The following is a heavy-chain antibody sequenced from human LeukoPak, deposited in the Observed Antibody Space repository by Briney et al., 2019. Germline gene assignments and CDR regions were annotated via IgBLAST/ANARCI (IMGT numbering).Heavy chain of an antibody. J-gene: IGHJ4*02. D-gene: IGHD2-21*02. CDR2: INEDGSVK. Sequence: PGGSLRLPCAVSGGTFSAYWMAWVRQSPGKGLEWVAEINEDGSVKYYVDSMKGRFTISRDNAKSSLYLQMNSLGAEDTAVYYCAKVPRDSDCYWGQGTLVTASS. V-gene: IGHV3-7*01. CDR1: GGTFSAYW. CDR3: AKVPRDSDCY.